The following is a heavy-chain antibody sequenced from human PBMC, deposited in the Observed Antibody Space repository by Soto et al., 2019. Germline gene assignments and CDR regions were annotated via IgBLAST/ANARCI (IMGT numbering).Heavy chain of an antibody. D-gene: IGHD3-10*01. Sequence: PSETLSLTCTVSGGSVSSGSYYWSWIRQPPGKGLEWIGYIYYSGSTNYNPSPKSRVTISVDTSKNQFSLKLSSVTAADTAVYYCARDGSGSYYDLDFQHWGQGTLVTVSS. CDR2: IYYSGST. V-gene: IGHV4-61*01. J-gene: IGHJ1*01. CDR3: ARDGSGSYYDLDFQH. CDR1: GGSVSSGSYY.